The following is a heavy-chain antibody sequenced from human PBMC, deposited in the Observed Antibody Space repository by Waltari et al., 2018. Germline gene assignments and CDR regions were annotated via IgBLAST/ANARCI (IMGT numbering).Heavy chain of an antibody. CDR1: GFTFSSYS. Sequence: VQLVESGGGVVQPGRSLRLSCAASGFTFSSYSMNWVRQAPGKGLEWVSSISSSSSYIYYADSVKDRFTISRDNAKNSLYLQMNSLRAEDTAVYYCARDGCSGGSCYSEIYMDVWGKGTTVTVSS. CDR3: ARDGCSGGSCYSEIYMDV. J-gene: IGHJ6*03. V-gene: IGHV3-21*01. D-gene: IGHD2-15*01. CDR2: ISSSSSYI.